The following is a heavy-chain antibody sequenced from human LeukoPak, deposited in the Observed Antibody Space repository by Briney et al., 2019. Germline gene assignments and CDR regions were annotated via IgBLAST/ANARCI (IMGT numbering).Heavy chain of an antibody. V-gene: IGHV3-66*02. Sequence: PGGSLRLSCAASGFTFSKYAMTWVRQTPGKGLEWVSVIYSGGSTYYADSVKGRFTISRDNSKNTLYLQMNSLRAEDTAVYYCAREYEDTAMGLDYWGQGTLVTVSS. CDR2: IYSGGST. J-gene: IGHJ4*02. D-gene: IGHD5-18*01. CDR1: GFTFSKYA. CDR3: AREYEDTAMGLDY.